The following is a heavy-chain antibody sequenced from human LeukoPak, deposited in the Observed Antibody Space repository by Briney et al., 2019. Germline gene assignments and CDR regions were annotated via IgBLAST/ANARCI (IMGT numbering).Heavy chain of an antibody. J-gene: IGHJ4*02. D-gene: IGHD1-26*01. CDR3: TRDGGSFCDFDY. CDR2: INTDGRIT. CDR1: GFSFRNYA. Sequence: GGSLRLSCVASGFSFRNYAIHWVRQAPGKGLEYVSVINTDGRITYYADSVKGRFTISRDNSKNTVYLQVGSLRGEDMAVYYCTRDGGSFCDFDYWGQGALVTVSS. V-gene: IGHV3-64*02.